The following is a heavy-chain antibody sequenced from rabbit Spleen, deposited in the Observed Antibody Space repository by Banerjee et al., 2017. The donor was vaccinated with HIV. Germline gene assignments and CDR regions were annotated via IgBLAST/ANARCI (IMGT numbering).Heavy chain of an antibody. V-gene: IGHV1S43*01. CDR3: ARAIVPWLGLTRLDL. J-gene: IGHJ3*01. CDR2: IVSNSGNT. D-gene: IGHD4-1*01. Sequence: QEQLVESGGGLVRPGASLTLTCKASGFRFSFNNDYVMCWVRQAPGKGLEWIACIVSNSGNTWYADWVDGRFSISRSTSLNTVDLSMTSLTAADTATYFCARAIVPWLGLTRLDLWGPGTLVTVS. CDR1: GFRFSFNNDYV.